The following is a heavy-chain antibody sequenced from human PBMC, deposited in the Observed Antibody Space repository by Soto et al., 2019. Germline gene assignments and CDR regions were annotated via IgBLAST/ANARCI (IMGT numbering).Heavy chain of an antibody. CDR1: GITFSNSW. CDR2: IKSITDGGTT. CDR3: TTDLADIVVVPATFGLAC. V-gene: IGHV3-15*01. Sequence: RGSLRLACAASGITFSNSWMTWFRQAPGKGLEWVGRIKSITDGGTTDYAAPVKGRFTISRDDSKDTLYLQMNNLRTEDTAVYHSTTDLADIVVVPATFGLACRGQGTTVPVAS. D-gene: IGHD3-22*01. J-gene: IGHJ6*02.